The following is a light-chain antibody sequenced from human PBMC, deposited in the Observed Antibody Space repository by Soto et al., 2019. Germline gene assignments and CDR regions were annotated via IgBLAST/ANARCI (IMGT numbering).Light chain of an antibody. Sequence: DIQMTQSPSSLSASVGDRVTITCQASHDIRKHLNWYQQRPGKAPNLLIYDTSNLGAGVPSRFSGSGSGTHFTFTISSLQPEDIATYYCQQYDNVPITFGQGTRLDIK. CDR2: DTS. CDR3: QQYDNVPIT. J-gene: IGKJ5*01. CDR1: HDIRKH. V-gene: IGKV1-33*01.